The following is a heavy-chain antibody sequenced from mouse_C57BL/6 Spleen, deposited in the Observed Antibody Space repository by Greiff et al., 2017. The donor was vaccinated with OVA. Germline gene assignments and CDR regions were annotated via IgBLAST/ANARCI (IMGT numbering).Heavy chain of an antibody. V-gene: IGHV1-62-2*01. Sequence: QVQLQQSGAELVKPGASVKLSCKASGYTFTEYTIHWVKQRPGQGLEWIGWFYPGSGSTKYNEKFKDKATLTVDKSSSTVYMELRRLTSEDSAVYFCARHEMGRDWFAYWGQGTLVTVSA. D-gene: IGHD4-1*01. CDR1: GYTFTEYT. CDR3: ARHEMGRDWFAY. CDR2: FYPGSGST. J-gene: IGHJ3*01.